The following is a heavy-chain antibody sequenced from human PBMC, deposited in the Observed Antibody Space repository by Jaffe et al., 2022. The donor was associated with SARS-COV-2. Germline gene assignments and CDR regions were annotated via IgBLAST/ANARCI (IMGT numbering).Heavy chain of an antibody. CDR2: VSGSNGDT. J-gene: IGHJ5*02. V-gene: IGHV1-18*01. D-gene: IGHD4-17*01. CDR1: GYTFSTYG. Sequence: QVQLVQSGAEVKKPGASVKVSCTATGYTFSTYGLSWVRQAPGQGLEWMGWVSGSNGDTNYAQKFQGRVHMTRDTSTTTAYLELRSLTSDDTAVYFCARNDYGDSDWFDPWGQGTLVTVSS. CDR3: ARNDYGDSDWFDP.